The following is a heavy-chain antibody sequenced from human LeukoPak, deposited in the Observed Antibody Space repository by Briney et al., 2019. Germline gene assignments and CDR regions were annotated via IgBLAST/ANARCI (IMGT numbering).Heavy chain of an antibody. Sequence: GGSLRLSCAASGFTFSKAWMYWVPQAPGKGLEWVGRIKSKTDGGTTDYAAPVKDRFTIPRDDSKNTLFLQMNSLKTEDTATYYCTTPKYSGYDFYFWGQGTLVTVSS. CDR2: IKSKTDGGTT. CDR1: GFTFSKAW. J-gene: IGHJ4*02. CDR3: TTPKYSGYDFYF. D-gene: IGHD5-12*01. V-gene: IGHV3-15*07.